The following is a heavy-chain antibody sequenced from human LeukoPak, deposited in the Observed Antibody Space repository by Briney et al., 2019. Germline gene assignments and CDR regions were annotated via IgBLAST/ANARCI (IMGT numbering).Heavy chain of an antibody. CDR1: GYTFTGYY. CDR3: ARDRPGWYFPLSY. Sequence: ASVKVSCKASGYTFTGYYTHWVRQAPGQGLEWMGWINPNSGGTNYAQKFQGRVTMTRDTSISTAYMELSRLRPDDTAVYYCARDRPGWYFPLSYWGQGTLVTVSS. J-gene: IGHJ4*02. V-gene: IGHV1-2*02. D-gene: IGHD6-19*01. CDR2: INPNSGGT.